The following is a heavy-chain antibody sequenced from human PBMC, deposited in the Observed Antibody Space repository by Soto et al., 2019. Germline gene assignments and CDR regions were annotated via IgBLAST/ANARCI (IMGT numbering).Heavy chain of an antibody. V-gene: IGHV4-38-2*01. CDR2: IYHSGST. D-gene: IGHD3-9*01. Sequence: QVQLQESGPGLVKPSETLSLTCAVSGYSISSGYYWGWIRQPPGKGLEWIGSIYHSGSTYYNPSLKSRVTIPVDTSKNQFSLKLSSVTAADTAVYYCARGHVLRYFDWLPSTYYFDYWGQGTLVTVSS. CDR3: ARGHVLRYFDWLPSTYYFDY. CDR1: GYSISSGYY. J-gene: IGHJ4*02.